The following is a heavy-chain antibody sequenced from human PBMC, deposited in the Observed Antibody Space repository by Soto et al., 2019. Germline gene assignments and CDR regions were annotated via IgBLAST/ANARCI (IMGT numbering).Heavy chain of an antibody. J-gene: IGHJ4*02. Sequence: GGSLRLSCAASGFTFSSYSMNWVRQAPGKGLEWVSYISSSSSTIYYADSVKGRFTISRDNAKNSLYLQMNSLRAEDTAVYYCARDGTSRTPVITIFGVAEGQNFDYWGQGTLVTVSS. CDR3: ARDGTSRTPVITIFGVAEGQNFDY. CDR2: ISSSSSTI. CDR1: GFTFSSYS. D-gene: IGHD3-3*01. V-gene: IGHV3-48*01.